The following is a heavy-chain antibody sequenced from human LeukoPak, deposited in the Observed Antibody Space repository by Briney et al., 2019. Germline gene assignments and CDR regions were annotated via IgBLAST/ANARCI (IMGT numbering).Heavy chain of an antibody. Sequence: SQTLSLACTVSGGSISSGDYYWSWIRQPPGKGLEWIGYIYYSGSTYYNPSLKSRVTISVDTSKNQFSLKLSSVTAADTAVYYCASYGDYPYYFDYWGQGTLVTVSS. J-gene: IGHJ4*02. CDR2: IYYSGST. CDR3: ASYGDYPYYFDY. D-gene: IGHD4-17*01. CDR1: GGSISSGDYY. V-gene: IGHV4-30-4*01.